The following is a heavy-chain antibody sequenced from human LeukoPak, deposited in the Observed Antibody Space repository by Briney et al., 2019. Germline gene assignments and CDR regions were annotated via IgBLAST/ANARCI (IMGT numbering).Heavy chain of an antibody. D-gene: IGHD4-23*01. CDR3: TTYYDGRGDY. CDR2: ILKKSDGGTT. V-gene: IGHV3-15*01. CDR1: GFTFSSAW. Sequence: PRGSLRLSCTASGFTFSSAWTTWVRQAPGKGLEWIGRILKKSDGGTTQYAAPVKGRFTISRDDSKNTLYLQMNSLNTDDTAVYFCTTYYDGRGDYWGQGTLVTVSS. J-gene: IGHJ4*02.